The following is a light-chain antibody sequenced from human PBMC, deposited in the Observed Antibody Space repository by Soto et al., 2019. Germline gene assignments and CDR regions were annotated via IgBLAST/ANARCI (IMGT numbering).Light chain of an antibody. CDR1: QSVSRY. J-gene: IGKJ5*01. Sequence: IVLTQSPATLSLSPGERATLSCRASQSVSRYLAWYQQKPGQAPRLLIYDASNRATGIPARFSGSVSGTDFTIDISRLMREDFADYYCKQCSKRPPPLWITFGQGTRLEIK. V-gene: IGKV3-11*01. CDR2: DAS. CDR3: KQCSKRPPPLWIT.